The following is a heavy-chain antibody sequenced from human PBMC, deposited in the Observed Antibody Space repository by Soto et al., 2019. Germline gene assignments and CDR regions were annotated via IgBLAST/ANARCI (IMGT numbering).Heavy chain of an antibody. J-gene: IGHJ6*02. CDR3: ARLGRYSSSGYYGMDV. CDR1: GYSFTSYW. D-gene: IGHD6-13*01. CDR2: IYPGDSDT. V-gene: IGHV5-51*01. Sequence: RGESLKISCKGSGYSFTSYWIGWVLQMPGKGLEWMGIIYPGDSDTRYSPSFQGQVTISADKSISTAYLQWSSLKASDTATYYCARLGRYSSSGYYGMDVWGQGTTVTVSS.